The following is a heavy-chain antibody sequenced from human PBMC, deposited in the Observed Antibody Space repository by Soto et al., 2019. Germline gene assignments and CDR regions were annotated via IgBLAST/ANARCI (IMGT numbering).Heavy chain of an antibody. D-gene: IGHD3-16*01. V-gene: IGHV4-59*01. CDR3: ARTPRGGYYYYYGMDV. Sequence: QVQLQESGPGLVKPSETLSLTCTVSGGSISSYYWSWIRQPPGKGLEWIGYIYYSGSTNYNPSLKSRVTISVDTSKNQFSLKLSSVTAADTAVYYCARTPRGGYYYYYGMDVWGQGTTVTVSS. CDR2: IYYSGST. CDR1: GGSISSYY. J-gene: IGHJ6*02.